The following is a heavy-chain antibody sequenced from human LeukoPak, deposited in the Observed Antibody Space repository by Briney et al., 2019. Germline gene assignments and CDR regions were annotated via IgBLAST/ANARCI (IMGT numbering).Heavy chain of an antibody. CDR2: ISAYNGNT. CDR1: GYTFTSYG. V-gene: IGHV1-18*01. CDR3: AREGTDFWSGYYVPPSFLTGYLFDY. Sequence: ASVTVSCTASGYTFTSYGISWVRQAPGQGLEWMGWISAYNGNTNYAQKLQGRVTMTTDTSTSTAYMELRSLRSDDTAVYYCAREGTDFWSGYYVPPSFLTGYLFDYWGQGTLVTVSS. D-gene: IGHD3-3*01. J-gene: IGHJ4*02.